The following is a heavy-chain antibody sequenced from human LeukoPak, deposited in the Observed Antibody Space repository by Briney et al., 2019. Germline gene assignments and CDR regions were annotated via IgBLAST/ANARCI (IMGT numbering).Heavy chain of an antibody. CDR2: IIPIFGTA. V-gene: IGHV1-69*05. D-gene: IGHD3-10*01. J-gene: IGHJ6*03. Sequence: SVKVSCKASGGTFSSYAISWVRQAPGQGLEWMGGIIPIFGTANCAQKFQGRVTITTDESTSTAYMELSSLRSEDTAVYYCARDLGRVVRGISDYYYYMDVWGKGTTVTVSS. CDR1: GGTFSSYA. CDR3: ARDLGRVVRGISDYYYYMDV.